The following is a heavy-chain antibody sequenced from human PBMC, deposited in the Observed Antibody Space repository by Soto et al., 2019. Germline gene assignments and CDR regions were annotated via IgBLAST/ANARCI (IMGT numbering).Heavy chain of an antibody. CDR1: GFSLTTRGVG. CDR3: AHIPNYYQYDWFDP. J-gene: IGHJ5*02. CDR2: LYWDYDK. Sequence: QITLKESGPTLVKPTQTLTLTCTFSGFSLTTRGVGVGWIRQPPGKALECLALLYWDYDKRYSPSLQSRLSITKATSKNQVVLTMTNVDPVDTATYYCAHIPNYYQYDWFDPWGQGTLVSVSS. D-gene: IGHD3-16*01. V-gene: IGHV2-5*02.